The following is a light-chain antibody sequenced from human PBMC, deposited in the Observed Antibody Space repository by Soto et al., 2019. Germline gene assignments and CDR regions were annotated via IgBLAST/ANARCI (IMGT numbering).Light chain of an antibody. CDR2: DAS. CDR1: QSVFSS. Sequence: EIVMTQSPATLSVSPGERATLSCRASQSVFSSLAWYQQKPGQAPRLLIYDASNRATGIPARFSGSGSGTDFTLTISSLEPEDFAVYYCQQRSNWLITFGQGRRLEIK. CDR3: QQRSNWLIT. J-gene: IGKJ5*01. V-gene: IGKV3-11*01.